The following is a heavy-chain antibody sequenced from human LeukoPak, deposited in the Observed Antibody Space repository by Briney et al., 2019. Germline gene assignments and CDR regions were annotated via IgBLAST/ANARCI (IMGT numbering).Heavy chain of an antibody. Sequence: SETLSLTCTVSGVSISSYYWSWIRQPPGKGLEWIGYIYYSGSTNYNPSLKSRVTISVDTSKNQFSLKLSSVTAADTAVYYCARGTIAARRDHLFDYWGQGTLVTVSS. V-gene: IGHV4-59*01. CDR3: ARGTIAARRDHLFDY. CDR1: GVSISSYY. D-gene: IGHD6-6*01. CDR2: IYYSGST. J-gene: IGHJ4*02.